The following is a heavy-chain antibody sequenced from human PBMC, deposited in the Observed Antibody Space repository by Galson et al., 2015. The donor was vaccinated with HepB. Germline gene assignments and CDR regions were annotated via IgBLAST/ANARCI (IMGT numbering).Heavy chain of an antibody. J-gene: IGHJ6*02. V-gene: IGHV3-33*01. CDR1: GFTFSSYG. CDR2: IWYDGSNK. CDR3: ARALQDYYYYGMDV. Sequence: SLRLSCAASGFTFSSYGMHWVRQAPGKGLEWVAVIWYDGSNKYYADSVKGRFTISRDNSKSTLYLQMNSLRAEDTAVYYCARALQDYYYYGMDVWGQGTTVTVSS.